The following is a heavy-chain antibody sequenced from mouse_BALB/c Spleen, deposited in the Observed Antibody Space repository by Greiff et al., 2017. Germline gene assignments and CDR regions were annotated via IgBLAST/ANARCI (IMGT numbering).Heavy chain of an antibody. Sequence: EVKLVESGGGLVKLGGSLKLSCAASGFTFSSYYMSWVRQTPEKRLELVAAINSNGGSNYYPDTVKGRFNISRDNAKNTLYMQMSSLKSEDTALYYCARQRDGYFDVWGAGTTVTVSS. CDR1: GFTFSSYY. CDR3: ARQRDGYFDV. J-gene: IGHJ1*01. V-gene: IGHV5-6-2*01. CDR2: INSNGGSN.